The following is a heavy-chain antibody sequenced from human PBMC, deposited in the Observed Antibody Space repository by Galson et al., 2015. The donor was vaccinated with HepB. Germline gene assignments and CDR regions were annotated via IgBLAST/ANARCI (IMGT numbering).Heavy chain of an antibody. CDR1: GSSLANFP. J-gene: IGHJ4*02. CDR3: ARRRDGYSYSDY. D-gene: IGHD5-24*01. V-gene: IGHV1-69*13. Sequence: SVKVSCKASGSSLANFPVAWVRQAPGQGLEWMGGIISIFGIPNYAQKFQGRLTITADESTNTASMELRSLSFDDTAVYYCARRRDGYSYSDYWGQGTLITVSS. CDR2: IISIFGIP.